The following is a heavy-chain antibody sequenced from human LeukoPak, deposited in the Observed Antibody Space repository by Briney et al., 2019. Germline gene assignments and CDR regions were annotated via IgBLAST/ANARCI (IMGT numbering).Heavy chain of an antibody. J-gene: IGHJ3*02. CDR3: ARDRSVDAFDI. V-gene: IGHV3-21*01. CDR2: ISSSSSYI. Sequence: PGGSLRLSCAASGFTFSSYSMNWVRQAPGKGLEWVSSISSSSSYIHYADSVKGRFTISRDNAKNSLYLQMNSLRAEDTAVYYCARDRSVDAFDIWGQGTMVTVSS. CDR1: GFTFSSYS.